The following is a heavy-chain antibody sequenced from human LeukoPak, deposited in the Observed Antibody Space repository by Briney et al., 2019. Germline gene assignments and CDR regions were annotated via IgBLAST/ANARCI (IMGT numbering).Heavy chain of an antibody. D-gene: IGHD1-14*01. CDR2: IYYSGST. Sequence: SETLSLTCTVSGGSISSSSYYWGWIRQPPGKGLEWIGSIYYSGSTYYNPSLKSRVTISVDTSKNQFSLKLSSVTAADTAVYYCARSRRGLRFDPWGQGTLVTVSS. V-gene: IGHV4-39*01. CDR1: GGSISSSSYY. J-gene: IGHJ5*02. CDR3: ARSRRGLRFDP.